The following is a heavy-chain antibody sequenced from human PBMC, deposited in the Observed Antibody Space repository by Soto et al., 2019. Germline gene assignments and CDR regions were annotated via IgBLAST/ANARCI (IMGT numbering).Heavy chain of an antibody. CDR1: GYTFTSYD. CDR3: ARYSSSSGWFDP. Sequence: ASVKVSCKASGYTFTSYDINWVRQATGQGLEWMGWMNPSSGNTGYAQKFQGRVTMTRNTSISTAYMELSSLRSEDTAGYYCARYSSSSGWFDPWGQGTLVTVS. D-gene: IGHD6-6*01. J-gene: IGHJ5*02. CDR2: MNPSSGNT. V-gene: IGHV1-8*01.